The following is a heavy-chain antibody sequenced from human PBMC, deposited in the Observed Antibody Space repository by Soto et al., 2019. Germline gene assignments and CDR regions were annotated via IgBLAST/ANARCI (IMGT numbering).Heavy chain of an antibody. V-gene: IGHV1-2*02. J-gene: IGHJ6*02. CDR2: INPNSGGT. CDR3: ARESGNDFWSGYYIYYYYGMDV. Sequence: ASVKVSCKASGYTFTGYYMHWVRQAPGQGLEWMGWINPNSGGTNYAQKFQGRVTMTRDTSISTAYMELSRLRSDDTAVYYCARESGNDFWSGYYIYYYYGMDVWGQGTTVTVSS. CDR1: GYTFTGYY. D-gene: IGHD3-3*01.